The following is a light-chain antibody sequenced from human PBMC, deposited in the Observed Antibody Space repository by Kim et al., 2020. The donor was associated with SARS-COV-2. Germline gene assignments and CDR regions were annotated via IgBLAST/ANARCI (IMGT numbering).Light chain of an antibody. CDR3: QQYTNWPLMYT. V-gene: IGKV3-15*01. J-gene: IGKJ2*01. Sequence: SPGGRATLSCRASQSVGSHLAWYQQRPGQAPKLLIYAASTRATDIPARFSGSGSGTEFTLTINSLQSEDFAVYYCQQYTNWPLMYTFGQGTKLEI. CDR1: QSVGSH. CDR2: AAS.